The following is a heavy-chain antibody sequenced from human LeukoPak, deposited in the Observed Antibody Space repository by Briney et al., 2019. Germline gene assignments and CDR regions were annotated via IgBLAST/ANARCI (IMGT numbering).Heavy chain of an antibody. Sequence: SVKVSCKASGATFSSYAISWVRQAPGQGLEWMGRIIPIFGTANYAQKFQGRVTITTDESTSTAYMELSSLRSEDTAMYYCARVLGYCSGGSCNYYFDYWGQGTLVTVSS. CDR3: ARVLGYCSGGSCNYYFDY. CDR2: IIPIFGTA. D-gene: IGHD2-15*01. J-gene: IGHJ4*02. V-gene: IGHV1-69*05. CDR1: GATFSSYA.